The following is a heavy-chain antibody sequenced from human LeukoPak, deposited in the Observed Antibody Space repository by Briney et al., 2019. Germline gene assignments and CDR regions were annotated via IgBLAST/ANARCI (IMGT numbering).Heavy chain of an antibody. CDR3: ARGRGWVGYHFDY. CDR1: GGSISGRRYY. CDR2: IHYDGAT. D-gene: IGHD5-18*01. V-gene: IGHV4-39*01. Sequence: SETLSLTCSVSGGSISGRRYYWGWIRQPPGRGLEWIGSIHYDGATYYNPSLKSRVTMSVDTSKNQVSLKLRSGTAADTAVYYCARGRGWVGYHFDYWGQGTLVTVSS. J-gene: IGHJ4*02.